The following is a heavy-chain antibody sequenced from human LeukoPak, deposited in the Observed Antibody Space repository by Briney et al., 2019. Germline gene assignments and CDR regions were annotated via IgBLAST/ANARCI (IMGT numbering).Heavy chain of an antibody. D-gene: IGHD4-11*01. CDR1: GGSISSSSYY. CDR3: ARRQELRFDWFDP. J-gene: IGHJ5*02. Sequence: SETLSLTCTVSGGSISSSSYYWGWIRQPPGKGLEWIGSIYYSGSTYYNPSLKSRVTISVDTSKNQFSLKLSSVTAADTAVYYCARRQELRFDWFDPWGQGTLVTVFS. V-gene: IGHV4-39*01. CDR2: IYYSGST.